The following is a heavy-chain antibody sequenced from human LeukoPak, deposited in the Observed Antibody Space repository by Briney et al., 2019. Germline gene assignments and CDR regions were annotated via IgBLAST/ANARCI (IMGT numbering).Heavy chain of an antibody. CDR1: GFTFSSYA. Sequence: GGSLRLSCAASGFTFSSYAMSWVRQAPGKGLEWVSAISGSGGSTYYADSVKGRFTISRDNSKNTLYLQMNSLRAEDTAVYYCAKDPYNSSWNNWFDPWGQGTLVTVSS. CDR3: AKDPYNSSWNNWFDP. CDR2: ISGSGGST. D-gene: IGHD6-13*01. J-gene: IGHJ5*02. V-gene: IGHV3-23*01.